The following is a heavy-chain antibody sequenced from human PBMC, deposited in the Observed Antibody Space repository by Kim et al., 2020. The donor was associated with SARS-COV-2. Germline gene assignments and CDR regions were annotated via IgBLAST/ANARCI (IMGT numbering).Heavy chain of an antibody. Sequence: GGSLRLSCAASGFTFSSYAMHWVRQAPGKGLEWVAVISYDGSNKYYADSVKGRFTISRDNSKNTLYLQMNSLRAEDTAVYYCARDYYDSSGYYELYYYYG. CDR2: ISYDGSNK. D-gene: IGHD3-22*01. J-gene: IGHJ6*01. V-gene: IGHV3-30*04. CDR3: ARDYYDSSGYYELYYYYG. CDR1: GFTFSSYA.